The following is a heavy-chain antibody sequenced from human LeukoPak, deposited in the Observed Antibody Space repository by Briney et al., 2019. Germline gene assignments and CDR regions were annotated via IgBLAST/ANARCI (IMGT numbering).Heavy chain of an antibody. D-gene: IGHD1-14*01. V-gene: IGHV4-31*03. Sequence: SQTLSLTCTVSGGSISSGGYYWSWIRQHPGKGLEWIGYIYYSGSTYYNPSLKSRVTISVDTSKNQFSLELSSVTAADTAVYYCARCGSDRVFDYWGQGTLVTVSS. CDR3: ARCGSDRVFDY. CDR1: GGSISSGGYY. CDR2: IYYSGST. J-gene: IGHJ4*02.